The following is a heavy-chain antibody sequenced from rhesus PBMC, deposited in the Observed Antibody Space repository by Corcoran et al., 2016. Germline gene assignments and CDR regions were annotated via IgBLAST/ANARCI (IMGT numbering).Heavy chain of an antibody. J-gene: IGHJ6*01. CDR2: IHGIRGTP. D-gene: IGHD6-13*01. CDR3: AAGVAAGQWGLDF. CDR1: GDSISGAYD. Sequence: QVQLQESGPGLVKPSETLSLTCAVFGDSISGAYDWNWIRQPPGKGLEWIGYIHGIRGTPDHTPSLKTRIAISKDTSKNQFSLRLNSMTAADTAVYYCAAGVAAGQWGLDFWGQGVVVTVSS. V-gene: IGHV4-76*01.